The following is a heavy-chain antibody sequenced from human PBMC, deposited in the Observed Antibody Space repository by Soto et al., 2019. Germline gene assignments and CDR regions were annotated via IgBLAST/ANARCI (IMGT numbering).Heavy chain of an antibody. J-gene: IGHJ5*02. CDR1: GGTFSSYA. V-gene: IGHV1-69*13. D-gene: IGHD3-16*01. CDR2: IIPIFGTA. Sequence: ASVKVSCKASGGTFSSYAISWVRQAPGQGLEWMGGIIPIFGTANYAQKFQGRVTITADESTSTAYMELSSLRSEDTAVYYCARAVMYPGWFDPWGQGTLVTVSS. CDR3: ARAVMYPGWFDP.